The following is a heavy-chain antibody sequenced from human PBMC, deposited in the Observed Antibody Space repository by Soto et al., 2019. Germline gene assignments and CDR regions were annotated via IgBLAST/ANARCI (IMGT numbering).Heavy chain of an antibody. CDR1: GGSISSGGYY. D-gene: IGHD1-26*01. CDR2: IYYSGST. Sequence: SETLSLTCTVSGGSISSGGYYWSWIRQHPGKGLKWIGYIYYSGSTSYNPSLKSRVTISVDTSKNQFSLKLGSVTAADTAVYYCARGGGSYSFDYWGQGTLVTVSS. V-gene: IGHV4-31*02. J-gene: IGHJ4*02. CDR3: ARGGGSYSFDY.